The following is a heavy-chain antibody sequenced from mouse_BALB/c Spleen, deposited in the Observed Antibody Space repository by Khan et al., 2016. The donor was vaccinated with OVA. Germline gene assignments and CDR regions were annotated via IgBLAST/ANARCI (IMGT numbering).Heavy chain of an antibody. CDR1: GFTFNTFA. Sequence: EVQLVESGGGLMQPKGSLKLSCAASGFTFNTFAMDWVRQAPGKGLEWVARIRSKSYNYATYYADSVKDRLTISRDDSQSMLYLQMNNLKTEDTAMYYCVRPSYDGYYEWFAYWGQGTLGTVSA. V-gene: IGHV10-1*02. D-gene: IGHD2-3*01. J-gene: IGHJ3*01. CDR3: VRPSYDGYYEWFAY. CDR2: IRSKSYNYAT.